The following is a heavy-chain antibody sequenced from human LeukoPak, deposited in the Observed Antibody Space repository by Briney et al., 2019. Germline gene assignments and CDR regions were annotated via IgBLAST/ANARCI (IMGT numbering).Heavy chain of an antibody. CDR3: ARDRPGSYGY. CDR2: IEGTGGGT. V-gene: IGHV3-23*01. CDR1: GFTFSSYA. D-gene: IGHD1-26*01. J-gene: IGHJ4*02. Sequence: HPGGSLRLSCAASGFTFSSYAMGWVRQAPGKGLEWVSAIEGTGGGTFSADSVKGRFTISRDNSKNTLYLQMNSLRAEDTAVYYCARDRPGSYGYWGQGTLVTVSS.